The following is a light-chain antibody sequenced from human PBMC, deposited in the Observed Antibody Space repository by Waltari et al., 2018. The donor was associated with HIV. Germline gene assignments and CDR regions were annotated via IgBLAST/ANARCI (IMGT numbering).Light chain of an antibody. J-gene: IGLJ2*01. CDR2: RNN. Sequence: SVLTQPPSASGTPGQRVTIVCSGRPYTIGTSNIFLYHHPPGTAPNLLIHRNNQRPSGVPDRFAGSTSGPSASLAISGLRSEDEADYYCVVWDDSLRAVVFGGGTKVAVL. CDR1: PYTIGTSN. CDR3: VVWDDSLRAVV. V-gene: IGLV1-47*01.